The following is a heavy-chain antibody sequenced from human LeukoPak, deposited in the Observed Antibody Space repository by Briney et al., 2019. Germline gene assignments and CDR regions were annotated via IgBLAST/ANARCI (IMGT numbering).Heavy chain of an antibody. CDR2: IKSDGSTT. D-gene: IGHD4-17*01. CDR3: AREDYGDCHLDY. J-gene: IGHJ4*02. Sequence: GGSLRLSCAASGFTFNNHWMHWVRQAPGKGLVWVSRIKSDGSTTSYADSVKGRFTISRDNAKNTLYLQMNSLRAEDTAVYYCAREDYGDCHLDYWGQGTLVTVSS. CDR1: GFTFNNHW. V-gene: IGHV3-74*01.